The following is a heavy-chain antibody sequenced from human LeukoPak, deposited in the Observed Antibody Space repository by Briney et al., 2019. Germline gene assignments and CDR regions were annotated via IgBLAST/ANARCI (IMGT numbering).Heavy chain of an antibody. CDR1: DGSFSGYY. J-gene: IGHJ4*02. V-gene: IGHV4-34*01. Sequence: ETLSLTCVVYDGSFSGYYWSWIRPPPGKGLEWIGEINHSGTTNYNPSLKSRVTISVDTSKNQFSLNLSSVTAADTAVYYCARVAGGGSWLPADYWGQGTLVTVSS. CDR2: INHSGTT. D-gene: IGHD6-13*01. CDR3: ARVAGGGSWLPADY.